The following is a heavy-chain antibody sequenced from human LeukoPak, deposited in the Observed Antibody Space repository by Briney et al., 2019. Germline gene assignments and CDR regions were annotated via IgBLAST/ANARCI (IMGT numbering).Heavy chain of an antibody. D-gene: IGHD6-19*01. J-gene: IGHJ6*03. CDR1: GFTFKKYD. Sequence: GGSLRLSCAASGFTFKKYDMTWVRQAPGKGLVWVSRINSDGSSTSYADSVKGRFTISRDNAKNTLYLQMNSLRAEDTAVYYCARDHLSSGSSPDYYYYYYMDVWGKGTTVTISS. V-gene: IGHV3-74*01. CDR2: INSDGSST. CDR3: ARDHLSSGSSPDYYYYYYMDV.